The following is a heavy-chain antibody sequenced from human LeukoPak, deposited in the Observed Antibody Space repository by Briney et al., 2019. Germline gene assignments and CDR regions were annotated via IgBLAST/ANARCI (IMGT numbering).Heavy chain of an antibody. CDR1: GYTFTIYN. D-gene: IGHD5-12*01. CDR2: INPSGGDT. J-gene: IGHJ3*02. Sequence: ASVKVSCKASGYTFTIYNIHWVRQAPGQGLEWMGIINPSGGDTSYEQKFQGRVTMTRDMSTSTVYMELSSLRSEDTAVYFCARDGSQKDAFDMWGQGTKVTVSS. CDR3: ARDGSQKDAFDM. V-gene: IGHV1-46*01.